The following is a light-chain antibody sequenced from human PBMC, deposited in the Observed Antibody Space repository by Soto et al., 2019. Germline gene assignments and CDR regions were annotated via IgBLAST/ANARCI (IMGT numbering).Light chain of an antibody. CDR2: AAS. CDR1: QSISSY. J-gene: IGKJ5*01. Sequence: DIQMTQSPSSLSASVGERVTITCRASQSISSYLNWYQQKPGKAPRLLIYAASSLQSGVPSRISGSGSGTDFTLTISSLKPEDFETYYCQQSYSTPSTFGQGTRLEIK. CDR3: QQSYSTPST. V-gene: IGKV1-39*01.